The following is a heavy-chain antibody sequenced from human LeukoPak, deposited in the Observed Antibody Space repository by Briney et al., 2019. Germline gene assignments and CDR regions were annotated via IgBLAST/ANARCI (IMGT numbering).Heavy chain of an antibody. CDR1: GGSISSYY. V-gene: IGHV4-4*07. Sequence: PSETLSLTCTVSGGSISSYYWSWIRQPAGKGLEWIGSIYSSGSTNYNPSLKSRVTVSVDTSKNQFSLKLSSVTAADTAVYYCARGPRSSDWYSIDYWGRGTLVTVSS. CDR3: ARGPRSSDWYSIDY. CDR2: IYSSGST. D-gene: IGHD6-19*01. J-gene: IGHJ4*02.